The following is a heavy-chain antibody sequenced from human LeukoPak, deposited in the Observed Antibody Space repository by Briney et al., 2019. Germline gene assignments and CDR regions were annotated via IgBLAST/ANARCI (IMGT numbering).Heavy chain of an antibody. CDR3: ASVRSGYLYYFDY. J-gene: IGHJ4*02. CDR2: IYPGDSDT. CDR1: GYSFTSYW. V-gene: IGHV5-51*01. D-gene: IGHD3-3*01. Sequence: GESLKISCKGSGYSFTSYWIGWGRQMPGKGLEWMGIIYPGDSDTRYSPSFQGQVTISADKSISTAYLQWSSLKASDTAMYYCASVRSGYLYYFDYWGQGTLVTVSS.